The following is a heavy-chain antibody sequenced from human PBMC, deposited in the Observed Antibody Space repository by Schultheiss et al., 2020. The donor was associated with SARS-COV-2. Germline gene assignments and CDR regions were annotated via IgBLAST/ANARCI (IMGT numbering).Heavy chain of an antibody. CDR1: GGSVNSGNSY. Sequence: SETLSLTCTVSGGSVNSGNSYWSWIRQPPGKGLEWIGYIYHSGSTDYNPSLESRVTISVDTSKNQFSLKLTSVTAADTAVYYCARRLAECSSTTCQDTWFDPWGQGTLVTVSS. CDR3: ARRLAECSSTTCQDTWFDP. V-gene: IGHV4-61*01. J-gene: IGHJ5*02. D-gene: IGHD2-2*01. CDR2: IYHSGST.